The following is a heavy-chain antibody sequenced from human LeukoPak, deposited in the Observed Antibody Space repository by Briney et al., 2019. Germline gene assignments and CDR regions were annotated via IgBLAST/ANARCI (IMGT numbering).Heavy chain of an antibody. V-gene: IGHV3-23*01. Sequence: PGGSLRLSCAASGFTFSSYAMSWVRQAPGKGLEWVSVISGGGGSTYYADSVKGRFTISSDSSKNTLYLQMNSLGAEDTAVYYCAKSGSGNYYDRFDYWGQGTLITVSS. CDR1: GFTFSSYA. J-gene: IGHJ4*02. CDR2: ISGGGGST. CDR3: AKSGSGNYYDRFDY. D-gene: IGHD3-10*01.